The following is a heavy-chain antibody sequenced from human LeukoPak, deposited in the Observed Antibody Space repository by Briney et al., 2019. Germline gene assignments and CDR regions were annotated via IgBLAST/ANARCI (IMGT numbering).Heavy chain of an antibody. D-gene: IGHD2-2*01. V-gene: IGHV1-69*04. CDR3: ASGEQYCTTTTCPLNWFDP. CDR1: GGTYA. CDR2: IIPLLDLT. J-gene: IGHJ5*02. Sequence: ASVKVSYKASGGTYAFNWVRQAPGQGLEWMGRIIPLLDLTDYARKFQGRVTITADKSTSTAFMELSRLRSEDTAVYYCASGEQYCTTTTCPLNWFDPWGQGTLVTVSS.